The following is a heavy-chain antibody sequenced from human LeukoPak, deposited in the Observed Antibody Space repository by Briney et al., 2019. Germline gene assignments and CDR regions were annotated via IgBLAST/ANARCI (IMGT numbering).Heavy chain of an antibody. CDR2: IYYSGST. J-gene: IGHJ4*02. V-gene: IGHV4-59*08. D-gene: IGHD3-10*01. Sequence: SETLSLTCTVSGDSISNYYWSWIRQPPGKGLEWIGYIYYSGSTAYNPSLKSRVTISVDMSKNQLSLKLSSLTAADTAVYYCARNGARPFDYWGQGALVTVSS. CDR3: ARNGARPFDY. CDR1: GDSISNYY.